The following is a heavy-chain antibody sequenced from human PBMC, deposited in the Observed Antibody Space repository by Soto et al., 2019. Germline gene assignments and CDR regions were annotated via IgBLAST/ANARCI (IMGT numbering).Heavy chain of an antibody. Sequence: QVQLQESGPGLVKPSETLSLTCMVSGGSITRNNHYWGWIRQSPGKGLEWIGSILYSVSTNYNPSLKSRGTLSVETSKNQFSLKMRSVTAADTALYYCARLGSSGWYQGSYFDYWGQGTLVTVSS. J-gene: IGHJ4*02. CDR2: ILYSVST. CDR1: GGSITRNNHY. V-gene: IGHV4-39*01. CDR3: ARLGSSGWYQGSYFDY. D-gene: IGHD6-19*01.